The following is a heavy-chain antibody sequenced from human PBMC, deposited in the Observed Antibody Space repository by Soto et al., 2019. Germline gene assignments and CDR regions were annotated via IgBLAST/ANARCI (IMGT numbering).Heavy chain of an antibody. V-gene: IGHV1-69*13. D-gene: IGHD2-2*01. CDR3: AMKYCSSTSCVGPLWFDP. Sequence: SVKDCCKASGGTFSSYAISWVRQAPGQGLEWMGGIIPIFGTANYAQKFQGRVTITADESTSTAYMELSSLRSEDTAVYYCAMKYCSSTSCVGPLWFDPWGQGTLVTVSS. CDR2: IIPIFGTA. J-gene: IGHJ5*02. CDR1: GGTFSSYA.